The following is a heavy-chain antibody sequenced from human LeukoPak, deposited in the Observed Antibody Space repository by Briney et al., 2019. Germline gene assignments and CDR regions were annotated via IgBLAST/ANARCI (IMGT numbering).Heavy chain of an antibody. CDR2: IIPIFGTA. D-gene: IGHD1-20*01. CDR1: GGTFSSYA. Sequence: SVKVSCKASGGTFSSYAISWVRQAPGQGLEWMGGIIPIFGTANYAQKFQGRVTITADKSTSTAYMELSSLRSEDTAVYYCARKRGNWNDKAFDIWGQGTMVTVSS. J-gene: IGHJ3*02. CDR3: ARKRGNWNDKAFDI. V-gene: IGHV1-69*06.